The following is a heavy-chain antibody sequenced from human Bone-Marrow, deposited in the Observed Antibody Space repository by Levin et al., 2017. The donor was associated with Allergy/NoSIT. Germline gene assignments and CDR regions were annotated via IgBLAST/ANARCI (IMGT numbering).Heavy chain of an antibody. J-gene: IGHJ4*02. CDR2: VNWNSLSI. V-gene: IGHV3-9*01. Sequence: SCAASGFRFDDYAMHWVRQAPGKGLEWVSGVNWNSLSIGYADSVKGRFTISRDNAKNSLYLQMNSLRPEDTALYYCVKGDTDYAADYWGQGTLVTVSS. CDR3: VKGDTDYAADY. D-gene: IGHD4-17*01. CDR1: GFRFDDYA.